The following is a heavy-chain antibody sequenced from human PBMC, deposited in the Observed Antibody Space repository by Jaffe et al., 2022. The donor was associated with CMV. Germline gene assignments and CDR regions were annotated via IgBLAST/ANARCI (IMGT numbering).Heavy chain of an antibody. D-gene: IGHD1-1*01. J-gene: IGHJ4*02. CDR3: AAAERQGLLVDF. Sequence: EVQLVESGGDLAKPGGSLRLSCAASGFSFSKAWMSWVRQTPGKGLEWVGRIRSKSDGGTIDYAASVKGRFIISRDDSQSTLFLQMNSLKTEDTAVYYCAAAERQGLLVDFWGRGTLITVSS. V-gene: IGHV3-15*01. CDR1: GFSFSKAW. CDR2: IRSKSDGGTI.